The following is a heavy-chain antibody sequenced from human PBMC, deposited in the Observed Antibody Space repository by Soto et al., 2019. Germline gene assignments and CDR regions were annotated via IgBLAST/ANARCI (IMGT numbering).Heavy chain of an antibody. V-gene: IGHV4-39*01. CDR1: GGSISSSSYY. D-gene: IGHD4-17*01. CDR3: ARKDSGDYPDYTNLDY. Sequence: QLQLQESGPGLVKPSETLSLTCTVSGGSISSSSYYWGWIRQPPGKGLEWIGSIYYGGSTYYNPSLKSRVTISVDTSKNQFSLTLSSVTAADTAVYYCARKDSGDYPDYTNLDYWGQGTLVTVSS. CDR2: IYYGGST. J-gene: IGHJ4*02.